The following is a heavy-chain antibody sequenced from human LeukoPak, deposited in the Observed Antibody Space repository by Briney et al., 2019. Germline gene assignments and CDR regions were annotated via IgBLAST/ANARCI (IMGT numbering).Heavy chain of an antibody. J-gene: IGHJ5*02. CDR1: GGSFSGYY. CDR2: INHSGST. Sequence: SETLSLTCAVYGGSFSGYYWSWIRRPPGKGLEWIGEINHSGSTNYNPSLKSRVTISVDTSKNQFSLKLSSVTAADTAVYYCARDGPYYDFWNRRFDPWGQGTLVTVSS. D-gene: IGHD3-3*01. CDR3: ARDGPYYDFWNRRFDP. V-gene: IGHV4-34*01.